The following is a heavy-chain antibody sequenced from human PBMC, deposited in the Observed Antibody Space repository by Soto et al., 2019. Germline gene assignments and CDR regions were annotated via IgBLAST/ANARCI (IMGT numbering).Heavy chain of an antibody. CDR1: GGSISSGGYY. V-gene: IGHV4-31*03. CDR2: IYYSGST. CDR3: ARTNYGDSEFDP. J-gene: IGHJ5*02. D-gene: IGHD4-17*01. Sequence: SETLFLTCTVSGGSISSGGYYWSWIRQHPGKGLEWIGYIYYSGSTYYNPSLKSRVTISVDTSKNQFSLKLSSVTAADTAVYYCARTNYGDSEFDPWGQGTLVTVSS.